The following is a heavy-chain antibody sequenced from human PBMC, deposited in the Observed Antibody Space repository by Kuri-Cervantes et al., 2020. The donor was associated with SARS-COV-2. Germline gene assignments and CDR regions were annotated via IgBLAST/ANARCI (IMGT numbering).Heavy chain of an antibody. CDR2: INSDGSVT. Sequence: GGSLRLSCAASGFTFSRSWMLWVRQAPGKGLVWVSRINSDGSVTSYPDSVEGRFTTSRDNAKNTLSLQMNSLSAEDTAVYFCARVETSHYSSYYMDVWGKGTTVTVSS. CDR3: ARVETSHYSSYYMDV. V-gene: IGHV3-74*01. CDR1: GFTFSRSW. J-gene: IGHJ6*03.